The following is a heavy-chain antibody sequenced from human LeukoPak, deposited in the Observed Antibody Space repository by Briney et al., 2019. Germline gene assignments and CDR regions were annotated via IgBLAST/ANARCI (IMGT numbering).Heavy chain of an antibody. Sequence: MSSETLSLTCTVSGGSISSYYWSWIRQPPGKGLEWIGYIYYSGSTNYNPSLKSRVTISVDTSKNQFSLKLSSVTAADTAVYYCARDQYDTWSRRGNFDSWGQGTLVIVSS. J-gene: IGHJ4*02. CDR1: GGSISSYY. CDR3: ARDQYDTWSRRGNFDS. D-gene: IGHD3-3*01. V-gene: IGHV4-59*01. CDR2: IYYSGST.